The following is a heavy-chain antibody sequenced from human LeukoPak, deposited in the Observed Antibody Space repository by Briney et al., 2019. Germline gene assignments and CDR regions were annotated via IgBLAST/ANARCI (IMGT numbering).Heavy chain of an antibody. CDR3: ARLASGSYGPLTPFDY. V-gene: IGHV4-59*08. D-gene: IGHD1-26*01. Sequence: SETLSLTCTVSGGSISSYYWSWIRQPPGKGLEWIGDIYYSGSANYNPSLKSRVTISVDTSKNQFSLRLSSVTAADTAVYYSARLASGSYGPLTPFDYWGQGTLVTVSS. CDR1: GGSISSYY. J-gene: IGHJ4*02. CDR2: IYYSGSA.